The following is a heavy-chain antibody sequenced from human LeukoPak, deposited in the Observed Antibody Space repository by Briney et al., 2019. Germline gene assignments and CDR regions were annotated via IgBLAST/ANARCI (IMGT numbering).Heavy chain of an antibody. J-gene: IGHJ4*02. CDR2: THYSGTT. Sequence: SETLSLTCTVSGVSIFSYYWNWIRQPPGQGLEWIGYTHYSGTTKYNPALESRVTISVDMSKSQFSLKLSSPTAADTAVYYCATGRSIRYFDYWGQGTLLSVS. D-gene: IGHD3-9*01. CDR1: GVSIFSYY. CDR3: ATGRSIRYFDY. V-gene: IGHV4-59*08.